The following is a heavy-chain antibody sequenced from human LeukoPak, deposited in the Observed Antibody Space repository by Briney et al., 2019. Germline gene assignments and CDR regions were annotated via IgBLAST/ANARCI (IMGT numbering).Heavy chain of an antibody. D-gene: IGHD6-19*01. V-gene: IGHV4-39*01. J-gene: IGHJ4*02. CDR2: IYYSGST. CDR1: GGSISSSNYY. CDR3: ARRSSGWALFDY. Sequence: SETLSLTCTVSGGSISSSNYYWAWIRQPPGKGLEWIGSIYYSGSTYYNPSLKSRVTISVDTSKNQFSLKLSSVTAADTAVYYCARRSSGWALFDYWGQGTLVTVSS.